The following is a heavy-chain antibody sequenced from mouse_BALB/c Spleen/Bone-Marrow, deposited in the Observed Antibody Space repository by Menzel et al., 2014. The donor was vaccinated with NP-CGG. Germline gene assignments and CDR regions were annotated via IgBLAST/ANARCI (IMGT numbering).Heavy chain of an antibody. J-gene: IGHJ4*01. D-gene: IGHD2-3*01. CDR2: IDPSDSYT. CDR3: ARWLLRYYAMDD. V-gene: IGHV1-69*02. CDR1: GYTFTSYW. Sequence: QVQLQQSGAELVKPGASVKLSCKASGYTFTSYWMHWVKQRPGQGLEWIGEIDPSDSYTNYNQKFKGKATLTVDKSSSTAYMQLSSQTAEDSAVYFCARWLLRYYAMDDWGQGTSVTVSS.